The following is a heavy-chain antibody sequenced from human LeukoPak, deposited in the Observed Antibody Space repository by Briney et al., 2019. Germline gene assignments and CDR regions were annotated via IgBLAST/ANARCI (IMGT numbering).Heavy chain of an antibody. CDR1: GGSFSGYY. CDR3: ASADYGDYDAFDI. CDR2: INHSGST. D-gene: IGHD4-17*01. Sequence: SETLSLTCAVYGGSFSGYYWSWIRQPPGKGLEWRGEINHSGSTNYNPSLKSRVTISVDTSKNQFSLKLSSVTAADTAVYYCASADYGDYDAFDIWGQGTMVTVSS. V-gene: IGHV4-34*01. J-gene: IGHJ3*02.